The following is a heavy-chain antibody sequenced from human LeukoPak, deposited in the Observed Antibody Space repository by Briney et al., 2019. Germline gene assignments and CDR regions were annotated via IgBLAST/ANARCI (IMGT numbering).Heavy chain of an antibody. D-gene: IGHD4-23*01. J-gene: IGHJ4*02. Sequence: ASVKVSCKASGYTFTSYYMHWVRQAPGQGLEWMGWINPNSGGTNYAQKFQGRVTMTRDTSISTAYMELSRLRSDDTAVYYCARVRDTTVVTPPFDYWGQGTLVTVSS. V-gene: IGHV1-2*02. CDR3: ARVRDTTVVTPPFDY. CDR2: INPNSGGT. CDR1: GYTFTSYY.